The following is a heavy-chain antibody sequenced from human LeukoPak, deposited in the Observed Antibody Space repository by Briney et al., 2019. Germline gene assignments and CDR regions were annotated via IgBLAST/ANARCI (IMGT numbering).Heavy chain of an antibody. CDR2: ISSSSTYI. D-gene: IGHD3-22*01. J-gene: IGHJ4*02. V-gene: IGHV3-21*01. CDR1: GFTFSTYS. CDR3: ATLPPPDYYDSSGPHDRFDY. Sequence: PGGSLRLSCPASGFTFSTYSMNWVRQAPGKGLEWVSYISSSSTYIYYADSVKGRFTISRDNAKNSLYLQMNSLRAEDTAVYYCATLPPPDYYDSSGPHDRFDYWGQGTLVTVSS.